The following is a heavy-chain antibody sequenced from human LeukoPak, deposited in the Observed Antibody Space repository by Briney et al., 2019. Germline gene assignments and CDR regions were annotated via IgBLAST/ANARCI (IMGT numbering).Heavy chain of an antibody. D-gene: IGHD3-22*01. V-gene: IGHV1-46*01. J-gene: IGHJ3*02. CDR1: GYTITSYY. CDR2: INPNGGST. CDR3: ARVWHHYSNYYDSSGYFSFSAIDI. Sequence: ASVKVSCKASGYTITSYYIHWVRQAPGQGLEWMGIINPNGGSTRYGQKFQGRVTMTRDTSTSTVYMELSSLRSEDTAVYYCARVWHHYSNYYDSSGYFSFSAIDIWGQWTMVTVSS.